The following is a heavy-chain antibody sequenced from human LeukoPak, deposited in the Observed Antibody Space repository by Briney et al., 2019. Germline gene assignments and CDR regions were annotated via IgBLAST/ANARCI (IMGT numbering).Heavy chain of an antibody. CDR1: GESFSGYY. V-gene: IGHV4-34*01. Sequence: SETLSLTCAVYGESFSGYYWSWIRQPPGKGLEWIGEINHSGSTNYNPSLKSRVTISVDTSKNQFSLKLSSVTAADTAVYYCARGPPTAFLDYWGQGTLVTVSS. J-gene: IGHJ4*02. CDR2: INHSGST. CDR3: ARGPPTAFLDY. D-gene: IGHD2-21*02.